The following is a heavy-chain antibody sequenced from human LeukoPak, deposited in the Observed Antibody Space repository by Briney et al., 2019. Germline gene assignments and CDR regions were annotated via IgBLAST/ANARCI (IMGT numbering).Heavy chain of an antibody. CDR3: ARGVRVNRIKRPIGVVPAATNGVYYYGMDV. V-gene: IGHV4-59*08. Sequence: PSETLSLTCTVSGGSINNFHWSWIRQPPGKGLEWIGYINYSGSTKYNPSMQSRVTIPVATSKKQFSLKLNSVTAAPTTVSYCARGVRVNRIKRPIGVVPAATNGVYYYGMDVWGQGTTVTVSS. J-gene: IGHJ6*02. D-gene: IGHD2-2*01. CDR2: INYSGST. CDR1: GGSINNFH.